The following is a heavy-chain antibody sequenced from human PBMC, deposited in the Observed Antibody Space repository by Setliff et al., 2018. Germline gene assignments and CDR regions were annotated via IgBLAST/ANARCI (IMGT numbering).Heavy chain of an antibody. CDR3: AKDRYFDASGNFYVNGAFDI. V-gene: IGHV3-23*01. J-gene: IGHJ3*02. CDR2: ISGSGGRT. CDR1: GFSFNNYA. D-gene: IGHD2-21*02. Sequence: VGSLRLSCEGSGFSFNNYAISWVRQLPGKRPEWVSSISGSGGRTYYADSVKGRFTVSRDNSKNTISLQMNRLQADDTALYSCAKDRYFDASGNFYVNGAFDIWGQGTVVTVSS.